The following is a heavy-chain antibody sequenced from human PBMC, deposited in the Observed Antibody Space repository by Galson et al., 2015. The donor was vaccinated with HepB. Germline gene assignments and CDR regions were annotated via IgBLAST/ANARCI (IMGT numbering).Heavy chain of an antibody. CDR3: ASSIAVAGTQFDY. Sequence: SVKVSCKASGYTFTSYYMHWVRQAPGQGLEWMGIINPSGGSTSYAQKFQGRVTMTRDTSTSTVYMELSSLRSEDTAVYYCASSIAVAGTQFDYWGQGTLVTVSS. V-gene: IGHV1-46*01. CDR2: INPSGGST. J-gene: IGHJ4*02. D-gene: IGHD6-19*01. CDR1: GYTFTSYY.